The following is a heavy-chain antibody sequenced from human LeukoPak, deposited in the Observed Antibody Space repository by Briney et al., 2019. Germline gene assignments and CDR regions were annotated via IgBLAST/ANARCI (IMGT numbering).Heavy chain of an antibody. Sequence: GGSLRLSCAASGFSFSNYAMSWVRQAPGKELEWVSAISGSGANTYYADSVKGRFTISRDNTKDTLYLQMNTLRAEDTAVYYCAKRPSAYCTDGGCYFGYWGQGTLVTVSS. D-gene: IGHD2-8*01. CDR1: GFSFSNYA. J-gene: IGHJ4*02. V-gene: IGHV3-23*01. CDR2: ISGSGANT. CDR3: AKRPSAYCTDGGCYFGY.